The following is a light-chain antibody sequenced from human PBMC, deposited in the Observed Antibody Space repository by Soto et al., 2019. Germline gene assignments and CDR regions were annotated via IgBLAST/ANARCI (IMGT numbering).Light chain of an antibody. CDR3: QQYDYPRT. J-gene: IGKJ1*01. CDR1: QDIRNS. Sequence: DIQLTLSPSALSASAGDRVTITCQASQDIRNSLNWYQQKPRKAPKLLIYDASNVEAGVPSRFSGTGSGTHFSFSISSLQPEDFAAYYCQQYDYPRTFGQGTRVEIK. V-gene: IGKV1-33*01. CDR2: DAS.